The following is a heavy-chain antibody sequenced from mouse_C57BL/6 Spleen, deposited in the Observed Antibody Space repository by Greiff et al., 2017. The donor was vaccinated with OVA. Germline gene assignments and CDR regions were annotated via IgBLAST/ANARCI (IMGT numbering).Heavy chain of an antibody. CDR2: IDPSDSYT. J-gene: IGHJ2*01. Sequence: QVQLQQSGAELVRPGTSVELSCKASGYTFTSYWMHWVKQRPGQGLEWIGVIDPSDSYTNYNQKFKGKATLTVDTSSSTAYMQLSSLTSEDSAVYYCARRGITTVVPDYWGQGTTLTVSS. V-gene: IGHV1-59*01. CDR1: GYTFTSYW. D-gene: IGHD1-1*01. CDR3: ARRGITTVVPDY.